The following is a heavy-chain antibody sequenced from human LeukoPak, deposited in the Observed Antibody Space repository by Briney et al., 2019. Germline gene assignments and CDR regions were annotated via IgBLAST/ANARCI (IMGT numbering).Heavy chain of an antibody. CDR3: ARVLKTTPLYFDL. V-gene: IGHV3-74*01. D-gene: IGHD1-7*01. Sequence: GGSLRLSCAASGXTFSSSWMHWVRQAPGKGLVWVSRISADESTTTYADSVRGRFTISRDNAKNTLYLQMNSLRVEDTAVYYCARVLKTTPLYFDLWGRGTLVTVSS. CDR1: GXTFSSSW. CDR2: ISADESTT. J-gene: IGHJ2*01.